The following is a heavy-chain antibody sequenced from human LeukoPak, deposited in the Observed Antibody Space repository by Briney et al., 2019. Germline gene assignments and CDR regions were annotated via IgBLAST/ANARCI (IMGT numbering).Heavy chain of an antibody. Sequence: GGSLRLSCEASGFTVSSNYMSWVRQAPGKGLEWVSVIYSGGTTYYADSVKGRFTISRDNSKNTLYLQMNSLRAEDTAVYYCAREKMVVTAIPGAFGIWGQGTMVTVSS. J-gene: IGHJ3*02. CDR2: IYSGGTT. CDR3: AREKMVVTAIPGAFGI. CDR1: GFTVSSNY. D-gene: IGHD2-21*02. V-gene: IGHV3-53*01.